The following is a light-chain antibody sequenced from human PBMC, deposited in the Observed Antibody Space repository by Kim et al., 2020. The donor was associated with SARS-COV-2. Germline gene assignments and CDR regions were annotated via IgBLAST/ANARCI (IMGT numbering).Light chain of an antibody. CDR1: QSVSSY. CDR3: QQRRNWPPLT. J-gene: IGKJ4*01. V-gene: IGKV3-11*01. Sequence: EIVLTQSPATLSLSPGERAILSCRASQSVSSYLAWYQQRPGQAPRLLIYDASNRATGIPARFSGSGSGTDFTLTISSLEPEDFALYYCQQRRNWPPLTFGGGTKVEI. CDR2: DAS.